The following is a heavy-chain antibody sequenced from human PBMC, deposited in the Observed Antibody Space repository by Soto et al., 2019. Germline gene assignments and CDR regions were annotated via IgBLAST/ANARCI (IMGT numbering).Heavy chain of an antibody. CDR1: GGSISSYY. Sequence: QVQLQESGPGLVKPSETLSLTCTVSGGSISSYYWSWIRQPPGKGLEWIGYIYHSGNTNYNPSLNRRVTISVDTSKNQFSLKLRSVTAADTAVYYCARDFGPYGSGSRVAIWGQRTLVTVSS. J-gene: IGHJ4*02. CDR3: ARDFGPYGSGSRVAI. CDR2: IYHSGNT. V-gene: IGHV4-59*01. D-gene: IGHD3-10*01.